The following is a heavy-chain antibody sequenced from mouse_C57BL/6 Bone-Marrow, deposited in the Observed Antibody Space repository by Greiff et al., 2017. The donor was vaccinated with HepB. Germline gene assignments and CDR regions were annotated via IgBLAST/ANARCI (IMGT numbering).Heavy chain of an antibody. CDR3: TGGWLRRGGTGDY. J-gene: IGHJ2*01. Sequence: VQLQQSGAELVRPGASVTLSCKASGYTFTDYEMHWVKQTPVHGLEWIGAIDPETGGTAYNQKFKGKAILTADKSSSTAYMELRSLTSEDAAVYYCTGGWLRRGGTGDYWGQGTTLTVSS. D-gene: IGHD2-2*01. V-gene: IGHV1-15*01. CDR1: GYTFTDYE. CDR2: IDPETGGT.